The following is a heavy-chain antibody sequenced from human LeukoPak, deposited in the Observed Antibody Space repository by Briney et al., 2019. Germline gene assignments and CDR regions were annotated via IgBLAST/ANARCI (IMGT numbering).Heavy chain of an antibody. CDR1: GFTVSSNY. Sequence: GGSLRLSCAASGFTVSSNYMSWVRQAPGKGLEWVSVIYSGGSTYYADSVKGRFTISRDNSKNTLYLQMNSLRAEDTAVYYRARVGSYGLYFDYWGQGTLVTVSS. V-gene: IGHV3-53*01. J-gene: IGHJ4*02. D-gene: IGHD5-18*01. CDR2: IYSGGST. CDR3: ARVGSYGLYFDY.